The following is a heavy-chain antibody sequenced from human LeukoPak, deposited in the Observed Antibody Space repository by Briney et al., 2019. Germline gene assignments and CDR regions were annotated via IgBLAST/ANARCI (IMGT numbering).Heavy chain of an antibody. J-gene: IGHJ1*01. CDR3: ARALYCSSTSCYIEYFQH. CDR1: GGSISSYY. CDR2: IYTSGST. V-gene: IGHV4-4*07. Sequence: SETLSLTCTVSGGSISSYYWSWIRQPAGKGLEWIGRIYTSGSTNYNPSLKSRVTMSVDTSKNQFSLKLSSVTAADTAVYYCARALYCSSTSCYIEYFQHWGQGTLVTVSS. D-gene: IGHD2-2*02.